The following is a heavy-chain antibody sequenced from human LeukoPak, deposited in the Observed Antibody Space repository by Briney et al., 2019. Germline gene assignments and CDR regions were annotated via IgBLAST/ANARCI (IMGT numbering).Heavy chain of an antibody. Sequence: ASVKVSCKVSGYTLTELSMHWVRQAPGKGLEWMGGFDPEDGETIYAQKFQGRVTMTEDTSTDTAYMELSSLRSEDTAVYYCSAADMRGYYFDYWGQGTLVTVSS. CDR1: GYTLTELS. CDR3: SAADMRGYYFDY. V-gene: IGHV1-24*01. J-gene: IGHJ4*02. CDR2: FDPEDGET.